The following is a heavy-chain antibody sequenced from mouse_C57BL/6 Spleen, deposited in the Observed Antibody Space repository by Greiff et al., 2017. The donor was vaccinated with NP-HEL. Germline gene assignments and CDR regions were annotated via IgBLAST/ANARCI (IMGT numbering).Heavy chain of an antibody. Sequence: VKLQQSGAELVRPGSSVKLSCKASGYTFTSYWMDWVKQRPGQGLEWIGNIYPSDSETHYNQKFKDKATLTVDKSSSTAYMQLSSLTSEDSAVYYCAREDGYDGGFDYWGQGTTLTVSS. CDR3: AREDGYDGGFDY. CDR2: IYPSDSET. V-gene: IGHV1-61*01. J-gene: IGHJ2*01. D-gene: IGHD2-2*01. CDR1: GYTFTSYW.